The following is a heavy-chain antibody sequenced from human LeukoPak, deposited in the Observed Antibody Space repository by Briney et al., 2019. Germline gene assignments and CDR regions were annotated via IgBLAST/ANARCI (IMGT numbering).Heavy chain of an antibody. CDR2: INPNSGGT. D-gene: IGHD6-13*01. V-gene: IGHV1-2*02. Sequence: VASVRVSCKASGYTFTDYYMHWVRQAPGQGLEWMGWINPNSGGTNYAQKFQGRVTMTRDTSISTAYMEMSRLRSDDTAVYYCARPAAGRYSSSWYEEYFFDYWGQGTLVTVSS. CDR3: ARPAAGRYSSSWYEEYFFDY. J-gene: IGHJ4*02. CDR1: GYTFTDYY.